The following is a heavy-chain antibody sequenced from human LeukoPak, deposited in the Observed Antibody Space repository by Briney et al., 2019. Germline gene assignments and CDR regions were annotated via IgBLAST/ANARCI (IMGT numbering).Heavy chain of an antibody. Sequence: SSETLSLTCTVSGGSVSSGSYYWSWIRQPPGKGLEWIGYIYYSGSTNYNPSLKSRVTISVDTSKNQFSLKLSSVTAADTAVYYCARDRSDDSSGYSPYYFDYWGQGTLVTVSS. CDR1: GGSVSSGSYY. CDR3: ARDRSDDSSGYSPYYFDY. V-gene: IGHV4-61*01. J-gene: IGHJ4*02. CDR2: IYYSGST. D-gene: IGHD3-22*01.